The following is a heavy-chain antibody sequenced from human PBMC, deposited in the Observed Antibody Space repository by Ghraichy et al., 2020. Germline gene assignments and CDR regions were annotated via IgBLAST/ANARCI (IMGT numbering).Heavy chain of an antibody. D-gene: IGHD5-18*01. J-gene: IGHJ4*02. CDR3: ARVGLYSYGEFDY. Sequence: SETLSLTCTVSGGSISSGGYNWNWIRQRPGKGLEWMGYIYYSGATYYNPSLKSRVTISIDTSKNQFSLKLTSVTAADTAVYYCARVGLYSYGEFDYWGQGTLVTVSS. V-gene: IGHV4-31*03. CDR1: GGSISSGGYN. CDR2: IYYSGAT.